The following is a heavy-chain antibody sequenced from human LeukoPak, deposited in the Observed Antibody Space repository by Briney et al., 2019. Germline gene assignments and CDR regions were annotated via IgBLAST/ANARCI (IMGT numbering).Heavy chain of an antibody. Sequence: PGGSLRLSCAASGFTFSSYGMHWVRQAPRKGLEWVAFIRYDGSNKYYADSVKGRFTISRDNSKNTLYLQMNSLIAEDTAVYYCAKDSWRESSYYYGSGALDYWGQGTLVTVSS. CDR2: IRYDGSNK. CDR3: AKDSWRESSYYYGSGALDY. J-gene: IGHJ4*02. D-gene: IGHD3-10*01. V-gene: IGHV3-30*02. CDR1: GFTFSSYG.